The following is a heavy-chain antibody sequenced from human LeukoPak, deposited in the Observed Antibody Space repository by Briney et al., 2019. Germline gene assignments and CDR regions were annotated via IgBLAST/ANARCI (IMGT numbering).Heavy chain of an antibody. CDR3: ARKDGDY. J-gene: IGHJ4*02. Sequence: PSETLSLTCTVSGGSISAFHWTWFRQPAGKTLEWIGLIYSSGSTLLDPSLKSRVAMSLDLAKNQLSLRPTSLPAADPAMYYCARKDGDYWGQGTFVTVSS. CDR2: IYSSGST. CDR1: GGSISAFH. V-gene: IGHV4-4*07.